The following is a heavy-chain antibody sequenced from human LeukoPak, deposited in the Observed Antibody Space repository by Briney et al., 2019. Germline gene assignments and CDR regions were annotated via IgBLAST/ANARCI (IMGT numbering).Heavy chain of an antibody. CDR2: IYHGGST. Sequence: SETLSLTCTVSGGSISGDYWSWIRQPPGKGLEWIGYIYHGGSTLYNSSLRSRVTISGDTSRNQFSLKLSSVTAADTAVYYCARGRNRVDYWGQGTLVTVSS. D-gene: IGHD1-14*01. V-gene: IGHV4-59*01. J-gene: IGHJ4*02. CDR1: GGSISGDY. CDR3: ARGRNRVDY.